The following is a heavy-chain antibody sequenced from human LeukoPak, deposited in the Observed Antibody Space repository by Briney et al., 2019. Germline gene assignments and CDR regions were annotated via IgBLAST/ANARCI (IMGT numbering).Heavy chain of an antibody. Sequence: PGGSLRLSCAASGFTFSTYSMNWVRQSPGKGLEWVSYIRSSSSIIHYADSVKGRLTISRDNAKSSLYLQMNSLRDEDTAVYYCARNLYDFLTGFDSWGQGTLVTVSS. CDR1: GFTFSTYS. D-gene: IGHD3-9*01. V-gene: IGHV3-48*02. J-gene: IGHJ4*02. CDR3: ARNLYDFLTGFDS. CDR2: IRSSSSII.